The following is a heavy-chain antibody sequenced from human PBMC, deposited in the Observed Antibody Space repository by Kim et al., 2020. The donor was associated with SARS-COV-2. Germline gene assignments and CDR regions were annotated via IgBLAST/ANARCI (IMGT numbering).Heavy chain of an antibody. CDR2: IYYSGST. V-gene: IGHV4-39*01. Sequence: SETLSLTCTVSGGSIGSGTDYWGWIRQPPEKGLEWIASIYYSGSTYYDPSLKSRVTISVDTSKKQFSLKLISVTAADTAVYYCARHRVAVGGGYFYGMDVWGQGTTVTVSS. CDR3: ARHRVAVGGGYFYGMDV. J-gene: IGHJ6*02. D-gene: IGHD3-10*01. CDR1: GGSIGSGTDY.